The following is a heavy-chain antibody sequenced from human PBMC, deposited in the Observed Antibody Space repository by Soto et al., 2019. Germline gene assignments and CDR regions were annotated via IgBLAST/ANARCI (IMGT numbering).Heavy chain of an antibody. Sequence: QVQLVQSGTEVKKPGASVKVSCRASGHTLTCTYMHWVRQAPGQGLEWMGWINPNSGGTNYAQKFQGWVTMTRDTPINTAYMELRRLRSDDTAVYYCARDDGAARPPFDSWGQGTLVTVSS. J-gene: IGHJ4*02. CDR3: ARDDGAARPPFDS. D-gene: IGHD6-6*01. CDR1: GHTLTCTY. V-gene: IGHV1-2*04. CDR2: INPNSGGT.